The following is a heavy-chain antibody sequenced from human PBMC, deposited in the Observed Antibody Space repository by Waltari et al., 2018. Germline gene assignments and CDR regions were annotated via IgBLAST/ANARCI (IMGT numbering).Heavy chain of an antibody. Sequence: QLQLQESGPGLVKPSGTLSLTCAVYGDSMSNTDWWSWVRQSPGKGLEWIGQVQRSGRTNYNPSFASRFIVSVDTSTNQFSLKVTSATAADTAVXFCARDRGRGIYLDTWGQGTLVTVS. D-gene: IGHD2-15*01. CDR3: ARDRGRGIYLDT. CDR1: GDSMSNTDW. J-gene: IGHJ4*02. V-gene: IGHV4-4*02. CDR2: VQRSGRT.